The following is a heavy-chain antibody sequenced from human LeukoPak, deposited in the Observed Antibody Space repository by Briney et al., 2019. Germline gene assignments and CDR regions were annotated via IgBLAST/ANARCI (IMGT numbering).Heavy chain of an antibody. D-gene: IGHD6-6*01. CDR1: GGSISSHY. Sequence: SETLSLTCTVSGGSISSHYWSWIRQPPGKGLEWIGYIYYSGGTNYNPSLKSRVTISVDTSKNQFSLKLSSVTAADTAVYYCARKGSPPGYMDVWGKGTTVTVSS. J-gene: IGHJ6*03. CDR2: IYYSGGT. CDR3: ARKGSPPGYMDV. V-gene: IGHV4-59*11.